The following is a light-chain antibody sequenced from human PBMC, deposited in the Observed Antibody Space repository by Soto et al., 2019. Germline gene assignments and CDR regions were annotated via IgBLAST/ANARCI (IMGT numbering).Light chain of an antibody. J-gene: IGKJ3*01. Sequence: DSQMTQSPSSVSASVGDRVTITCRASQGIRSWLAWYQQKPGKAPKLLIYAASSLQSGVPSRFSGSGSGQAVSLTLNPRQHEDCATYHGHQANSFPFPFGPGTKVDIK. V-gene: IGKV1-12*01. CDR3: HQANSFPFP. CDR2: AAS. CDR1: QGIRSW.